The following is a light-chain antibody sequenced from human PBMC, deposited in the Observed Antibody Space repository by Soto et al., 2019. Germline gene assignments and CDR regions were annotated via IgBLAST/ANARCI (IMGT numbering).Light chain of an antibody. CDR2: GAS. Sequence: EIVLTQSPGTLSLSPGERATLSCRASQSVTSNDLAWYRQKPGQAPRLLIYGASRRATGIPDRFSVGGFGTDFPLTISRLDPEVLAVYYCQKYCCPPRPFAQGTKVKIK. V-gene: IGKV3-20*01. CDR3: QKYCCPPRP. CDR1: QSVTSND. J-gene: IGKJ1*01.